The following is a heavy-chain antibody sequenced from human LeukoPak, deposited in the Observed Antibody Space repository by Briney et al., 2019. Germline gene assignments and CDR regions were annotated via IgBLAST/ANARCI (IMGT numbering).Heavy chain of an antibody. V-gene: IGHV5-51*01. J-gene: IGHJ4*02. D-gene: IGHD3-16*01. CDR2: IYPGDSET. CDR1: GYNFTSYW. Sequence: GESLKISCKGSGYNFTSYWIGWVRQMPGKGLEWMGIIYPGDSETRYSPSFQGQVTISADKSITTAYLQWSSLRASDTAIYYCATGYTFGFLPYFDYWGQGTLVTVSS. CDR3: ATGYTFGFLPYFDY.